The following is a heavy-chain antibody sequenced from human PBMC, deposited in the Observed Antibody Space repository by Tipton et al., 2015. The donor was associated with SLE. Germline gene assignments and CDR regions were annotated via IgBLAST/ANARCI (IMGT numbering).Heavy chain of an antibody. CDR2: IYYSGST. V-gene: IGHV4-39*07. Sequence: TLSLTCTVSGGSISSSSYYWGWIRQPPGKGLEWIGSIYYSGSTYYNPSLKSRVTIPVDTSKNQFSLKLSSVTAADTAVYYCASSTVSRTYDAFDIWGQGTMVTVSS. D-gene: IGHD4-17*01. J-gene: IGHJ3*02. CDR3: ASSTVSRTYDAFDI. CDR1: GGSISSSSYY.